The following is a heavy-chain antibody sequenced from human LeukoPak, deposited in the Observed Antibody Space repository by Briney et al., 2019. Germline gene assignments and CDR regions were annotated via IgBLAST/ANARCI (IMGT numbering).Heavy chain of an antibody. CDR3: AKAGRGSYFYFDY. Sequence: GGSLRLSCAASGFTFSSYAMSWVRQAPGKGLEWVSGISGSGGSTYYADSVKGRFTISRDNSKNTLYLQMNSLRAEDTAVYYCAKAGRGSYFYFDYWGQGTLVTVSS. CDR2: ISGSGGST. J-gene: IGHJ4*02. CDR1: GFTFSSYA. V-gene: IGHV3-23*01. D-gene: IGHD1-26*01.